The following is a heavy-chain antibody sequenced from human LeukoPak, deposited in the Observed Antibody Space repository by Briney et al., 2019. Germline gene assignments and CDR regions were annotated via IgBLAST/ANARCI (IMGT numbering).Heavy chain of an antibody. V-gene: IGHV3-21*04. CDR2: ISSRSSYI. D-gene: IGHD4-23*01. CDR3: VRVNYGGNSGYHFDY. J-gene: IGHJ4*02. Sequence: GGSLRLSCAASGFTFSSYSMNWVRQAPGKGLEWVSSISSRSSYIYYADSVKGRFTISRDNSKNSVLLQMGSLRAHDTAVYYCVRVNYGGNSGYHFDYWGQGTLVTVSS. CDR1: GFTFSSYS.